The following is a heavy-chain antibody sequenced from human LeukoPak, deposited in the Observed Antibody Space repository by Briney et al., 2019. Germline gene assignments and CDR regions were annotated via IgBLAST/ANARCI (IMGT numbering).Heavy chain of an antibody. Sequence: WASVKVSCKASGYTFTSYGISWVRQAPGQGLEWMGWISAYNGNTNYAQKLQGRVTMTTDTSTSTAYMELRSLRSDDTAVYYCARDGYYYGSGSYYNWFDPWGQGTLVAVSS. D-gene: IGHD3-10*01. CDR2: ISAYNGNT. CDR1: GYTFTSYG. J-gene: IGHJ5*02. CDR3: ARDGYYYGSGSYYNWFDP. V-gene: IGHV1-18*01.